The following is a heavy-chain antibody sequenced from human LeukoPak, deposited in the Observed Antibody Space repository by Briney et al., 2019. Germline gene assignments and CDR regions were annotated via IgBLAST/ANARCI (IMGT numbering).Heavy chain of an antibody. CDR2: INHSGST. CDR3: ARTRPYGLRYFDL. D-gene: IGHD4-17*01. Sequence: SETLSLTCAVHGGSFSGYYWSWIRQPPGKGLEWVGEINHSGSTNYNPSLKSRVTISLDTSKNQFSLKLSSVTAADTAVYYCARTRPYGLRYFDLWGRGTLVTVSS. V-gene: IGHV4-34*01. J-gene: IGHJ2*01. CDR1: GGSFSGYY.